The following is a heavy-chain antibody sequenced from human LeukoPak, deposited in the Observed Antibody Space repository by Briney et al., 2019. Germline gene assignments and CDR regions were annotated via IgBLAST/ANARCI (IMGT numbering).Heavy chain of an antibody. V-gene: IGHV3-30*14. J-gene: IGHJ5*02. CDR1: GFTFSSYA. Sequence: QSGGSLRLSCAASGFTFSSYAMHWVRQAPGKGLEWVAAISYDGSNTYYADSVKGRFTISRDNSKNTLYLQMNSLRAEDTAVYYCARALFGVGYPRAPWGQGTLVTVSS. CDR3: ARALFGVGYPRAP. CDR2: ISYDGSNT. D-gene: IGHD3-3*01.